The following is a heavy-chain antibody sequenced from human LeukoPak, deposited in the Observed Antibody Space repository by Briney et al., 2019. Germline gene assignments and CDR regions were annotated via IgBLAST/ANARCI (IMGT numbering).Heavy chain of an antibody. V-gene: IGHV3-48*01. CDR3: ARGFYYDRPHPGYAFDI. D-gene: IGHD3-22*01. J-gene: IGHJ3*02. Sequence: GGSLRLSCAASGFTFSSYSMNWVRQAPGKGLEWVSYISSSSSTIYYADSVKGRFTISRDNAKNSLYLQMNSLRAEDTAVYYCARGFYYDRPHPGYAFDIWGQGTMVTVSS. CDR2: ISSSSSTI. CDR1: GFTFSSYS.